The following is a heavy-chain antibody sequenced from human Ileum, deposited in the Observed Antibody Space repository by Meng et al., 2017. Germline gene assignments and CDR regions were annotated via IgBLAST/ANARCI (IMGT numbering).Heavy chain of an antibody. CDR3: ARLARNPDY. CDR2: IKVDGNEK. CDR1: GFTFSNYW. J-gene: IGHJ4*02. Sequence: ETLSLTCAASGFTFSNYWMTWVRQAPGKGLEWVATIKVDGNEKYYVDSVKGRFTISRDNAKDSLYLQMNNLRAEDTALYYCARLARNPDYWGQGTLVTVSS. V-gene: IGHV3-7*01.